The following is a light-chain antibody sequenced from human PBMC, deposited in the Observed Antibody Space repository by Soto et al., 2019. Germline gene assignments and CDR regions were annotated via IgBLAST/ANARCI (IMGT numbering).Light chain of an antibody. CDR2: LDSDGRH. V-gene: IGLV4-69*01. J-gene: IGLJ2*01. Sequence: QLVLTQSPSASASLGASVKLTYTLSSGRYTYIIAWHQQQPGRGPRYLLSLDSDGRHNKGAGIPDRFSGSSSGAERYLTISGLQSEDEADYYCQTWGTGIHEIFGGGTKLTVL. CDR3: QTWGTGIHEI. CDR1: SGRYTYI.